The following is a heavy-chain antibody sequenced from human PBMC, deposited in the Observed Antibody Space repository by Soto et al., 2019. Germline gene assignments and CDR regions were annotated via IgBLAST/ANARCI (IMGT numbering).Heavy chain of an antibody. D-gene: IGHD2-2*01. CDR3: AKTQRYCSSTSCYGGSWYFDY. J-gene: IGHJ4*02. Sequence: GGSLRLSCAASGFTFSSYAMSWVRQAPGKGLEWVSAISGSGGSTYYADSVKGRFTISRDNSKNTLYLQMNSLRAEDTAVYYCAKTQRYCSSTSCYGGSWYFDYWGQGTLVTVSS. CDR2: ISGSGGST. CDR1: GFTFSSYA. V-gene: IGHV3-23*01.